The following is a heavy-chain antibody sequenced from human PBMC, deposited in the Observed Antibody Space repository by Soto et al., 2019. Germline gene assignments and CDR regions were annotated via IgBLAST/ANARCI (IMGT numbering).Heavy chain of an antibody. CDR3: ARVNYYGSQSYGLDY. V-gene: IGHV4-59*04. J-gene: IGHJ4*02. CDR2: IYYGGTT. Sequence: SETLSLTCTVSGGSFSPNYWSWFRQPPGKGLEWDGYIYYGGTTSYNPSLKSRVTISVDTSKNQFSLKLTSVTAADTAFYYCARVNYYGSQSYGLDYWGQGTLVTVSS. CDR1: GGSFSPNY. D-gene: IGHD3-10*01.